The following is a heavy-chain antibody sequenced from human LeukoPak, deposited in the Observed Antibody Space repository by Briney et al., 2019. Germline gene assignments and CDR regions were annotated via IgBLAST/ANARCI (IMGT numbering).Heavy chain of an antibody. D-gene: IGHD3-10*01. J-gene: IGHJ4*02. CDR2: IIPIFGTA. Sequence: RASVKVSCTASGGTFSSYAISWVRQAPGQGLEWMGGIIPIFGTANYAQKFQGRVTITADESTSTAYMELSSLRSEDTAVHYCARDRGNLDYWGQGTLVTVSS. CDR3: ARDRGNLDY. CDR1: GGTFSSYA. V-gene: IGHV1-69*13.